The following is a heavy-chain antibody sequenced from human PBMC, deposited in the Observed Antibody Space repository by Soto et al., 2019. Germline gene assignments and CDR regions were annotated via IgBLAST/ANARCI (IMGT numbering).Heavy chain of an antibody. CDR1: GFTFDDYA. V-gene: IGHV3-9*01. CDR2: ISWNSGNI. Sequence: EVQLVESGGGVVQPGRSLRLSCSASGFTFDDYAMNWVRQAPGKGLEWVSSISWNSGNIVYADSVRGRFTISRDNAKTSLHLPTSSLRAEDTAFFYFTKGASTICFFAFDLWGQGTMVTVSS. CDR3: TKGASTICFFAFDL. D-gene: IGHD2-2*01. J-gene: IGHJ3*01.